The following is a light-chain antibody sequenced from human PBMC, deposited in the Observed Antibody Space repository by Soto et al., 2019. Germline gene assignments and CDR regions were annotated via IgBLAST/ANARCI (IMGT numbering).Light chain of an antibody. CDR3: QQLHGYPIT. CDR1: QSIALS. Sequence: DIQMTQSPSSLSASVGDTVTMTCRASQSIALSVNWYQQKPGKAPKLLIYVAFTLESGVPSRFSGSGSGTEFTLTIRSLQPEDFATYYCQQLHGYPITFGQGTRLEIK. J-gene: IGKJ5*01. CDR2: VAF. V-gene: IGKV1-39*01.